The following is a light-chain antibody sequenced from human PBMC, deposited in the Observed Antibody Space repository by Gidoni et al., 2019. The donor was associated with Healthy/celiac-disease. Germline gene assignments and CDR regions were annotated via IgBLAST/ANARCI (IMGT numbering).Light chain of an antibody. V-gene: IGLV3-1*01. CDR1: KLGDKY. CDR3: QAWDSSTVV. J-gene: IGLJ2*01. CDR2: QDS. Sequence: SSELTQPPSVSVSPGQTASLTCSGDKLGDKYACWYQQKPGQSPVLVIYQDSKRTSGIPERFSGSNSGNTATLTISGTQAMDEADYYCQAWDSSTVVFGGGTKLTVL.